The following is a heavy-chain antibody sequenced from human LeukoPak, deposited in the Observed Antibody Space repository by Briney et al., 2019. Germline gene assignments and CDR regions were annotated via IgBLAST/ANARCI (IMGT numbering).Heavy chain of an antibody. J-gene: IGHJ4*02. V-gene: IGHV1-69*13. D-gene: IGHD1-7*01. CDR3: ASSNSLNWNYGGFDY. CDR2: IIPIFGTA. CDR1: GGTFSSYA. Sequence: ASVKVSCKASGGTFSSYAISWVRQAPGQGLEWMGGIIPIFGTANYAQKFQGRVTITADESTSTAYMELSSLRSEDTAVYYCASSNSLNWNYGGFDYWGQGTLVTVSS.